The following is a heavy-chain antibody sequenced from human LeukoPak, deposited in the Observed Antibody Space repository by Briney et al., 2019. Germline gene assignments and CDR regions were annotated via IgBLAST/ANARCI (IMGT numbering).Heavy chain of an antibody. J-gene: IGHJ6*03. D-gene: IGHD2-8*02. CDR2: ISSSSSYI. CDR3: ARGGFTGYYYYMDV. CDR1: GFTFSSYS. Sequence: GGSLRLSCAASGFTFSSYSMNWVRQAPGKGLEWVSSISSSSSYIYYADSVKGRFTISRDNAKNSLYLQMNSLRAEDTAVYYCARGGFTGYYYYMDVWGKGTTVTVSS. V-gene: IGHV3-21*04.